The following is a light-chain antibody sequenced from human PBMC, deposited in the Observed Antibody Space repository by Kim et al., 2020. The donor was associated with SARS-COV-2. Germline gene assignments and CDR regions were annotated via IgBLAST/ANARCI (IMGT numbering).Light chain of an antibody. CDR2: AAS. Sequence: ASVGDRVTSTCRASQGIRSWLAWYQQKPGKAPKLLIYAASNLQGGVPSRFSGSGSGTDFSLTITSLQPEDFATYYCQQTNTFSLTFGGGTRVEIK. CDR3: QQTNTFSLT. V-gene: IGKV1-12*01. J-gene: IGKJ4*01. CDR1: QGIRSW.